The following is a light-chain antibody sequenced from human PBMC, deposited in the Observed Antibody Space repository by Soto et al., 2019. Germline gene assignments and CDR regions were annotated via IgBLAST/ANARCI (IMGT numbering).Light chain of an antibody. CDR3: SSFTGSSYV. J-gene: IGLJ1*01. V-gene: IGLV2-14*03. CDR1: SSDVENNNY. CDR2: DVT. Sequence: QSVLTQPASVSGSPGQSITISCTGTSSDVENNNYVSWYQHNPGRAPKVMICDVTNRPSGVSNHFSGSKSGNTASLTISGLQTEDEADYYCSSFTGSSYVFGTGTKVTVL.